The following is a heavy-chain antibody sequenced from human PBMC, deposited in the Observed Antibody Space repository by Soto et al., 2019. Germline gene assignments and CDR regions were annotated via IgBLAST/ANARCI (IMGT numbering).Heavy chain of an antibody. Sequence: ASVKVSCKASGYTFTGYYMHWVRQAPGQGLEWMGWINPNSGGTNYAQKFQGWVTMTRDTSISTAYMELSRLRSDDTAVYYCAREEKGEENWNPYNYGMDVWGQGTTVTVSS. CDR1: GYTFTGYY. J-gene: IGHJ6*02. D-gene: IGHD1-1*01. CDR2: INPNSGGT. CDR3: AREEKGEENWNPYNYGMDV. V-gene: IGHV1-2*04.